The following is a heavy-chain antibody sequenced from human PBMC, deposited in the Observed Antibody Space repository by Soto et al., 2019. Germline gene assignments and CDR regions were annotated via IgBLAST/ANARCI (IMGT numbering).Heavy chain of an antibody. D-gene: IGHD5-18*01. CDR1: GYTFTSYA. CDR2: INAGNGNT. V-gene: IGHV1-3*01. Sequence: ASVKVSCKASGYTFTSYAMHWVRQAPGQRLEWMGWINAGNGNTKYSQKFQGRVTITRDTSASTAYMELSSLRSEDTAVYYCARGDLVVSRYRYPDYWGQGTLVTVSS. CDR3: ARGDLVVSRYRYPDY. J-gene: IGHJ4*02.